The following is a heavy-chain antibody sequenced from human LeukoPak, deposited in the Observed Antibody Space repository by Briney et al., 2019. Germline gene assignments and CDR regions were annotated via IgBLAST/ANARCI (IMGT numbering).Heavy chain of an antibody. V-gene: IGHV3-66*02. Sequence: GGSLRLSCAASGFTVSSNYMSWVRQAPGKGLEWGSVIYSGGSTYYADSVKGRFTISRDNSKNTLYLQMNSLRAEDTAVYYCAREDDYGGNFDYWGQGTLVTVSS. CDR3: AREDDYGGNFDY. D-gene: IGHD4-23*01. CDR2: IYSGGST. CDR1: GFTVSSNY. J-gene: IGHJ4*02.